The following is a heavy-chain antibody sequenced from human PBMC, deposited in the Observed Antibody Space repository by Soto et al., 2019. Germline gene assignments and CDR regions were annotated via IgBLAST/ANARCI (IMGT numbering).Heavy chain of an antibody. D-gene: IGHD3-16*01. Sequence: QVQLVQSGAEVKNPGASVKVSCMASGYTFTRYGIGWARQAPRQGLEWMGWINTYNGNTNYAQNVQGRVTLTTDTSTSTAYMELRSLRSNDTAIYYCAMVDVYVTPSPQDVWGQGTTVIVSS. CDR2: INTYNGNT. CDR3: AMVDVYVTPSPQDV. V-gene: IGHV1-18*01. CDR1: GYTFTRYG. J-gene: IGHJ6*02.